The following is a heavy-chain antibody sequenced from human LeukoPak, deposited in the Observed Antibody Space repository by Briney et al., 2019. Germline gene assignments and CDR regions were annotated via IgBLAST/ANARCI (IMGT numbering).Heavy chain of an antibody. CDR2: IYTSGST. J-gene: IGHJ5*02. Sequence: SQTLSLTCTVSGGSISSGSYYWSWIRQPAGKGLEWIGRIYTSGSTNYNPSLKSRVTISVDTSKNQFSLKLSSVTAADTAVYYCARGSSSWYSRGFWFDPWGQGTLVTVSS. CDR1: GGSISSGSYY. D-gene: IGHD6-13*01. V-gene: IGHV4-61*02. CDR3: ARGSSSWYSRGFWFDP.